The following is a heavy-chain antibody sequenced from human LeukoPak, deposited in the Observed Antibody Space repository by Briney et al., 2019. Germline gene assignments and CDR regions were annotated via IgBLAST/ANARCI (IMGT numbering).Heavy chain of an antibody. D-gene: IGHD2-15*01. Sequence: GGSLRLSCVASGITFSSYGMHWVRQAPGKGLEWVAVISYDGSNKYYADSVKGRFTISRDNSKNTLYLQMNSLRVEGTAVYYCAKDRGYCSGGSCYYFDYWGQGTLVTVSS. CDR2: ISYDGSNK. V-gene: IGHV3-30*18. J-gene: IGHJ4*02. CDR3: AKDRGYCSGGSCYYFDY. CDR1: GITFSSYG.